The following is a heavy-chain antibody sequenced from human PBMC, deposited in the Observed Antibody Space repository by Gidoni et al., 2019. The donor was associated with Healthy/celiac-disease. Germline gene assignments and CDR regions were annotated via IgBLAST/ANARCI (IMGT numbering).Heavy chain of an antibody. V-gene: IGHV3-9*01. CDR3: AKGGVGYYGSGSLDY. J-gene: IGHJ4*02. Sequence: EVQLVESGGGLVQPGRSLSFPGAAAGSTFADYAMHWVRQAPGKGLAWVSGISWNSGSIGYADSGKGRFTISRDNAKNSLYLQMNSLRAEDTALYYCAKGGVGYYGSGSLDYWGQGTLVTVSS. CDR2: ISWNSGSI. CDR1: GSTFADYA. D-gene: IGHD3-10*01.